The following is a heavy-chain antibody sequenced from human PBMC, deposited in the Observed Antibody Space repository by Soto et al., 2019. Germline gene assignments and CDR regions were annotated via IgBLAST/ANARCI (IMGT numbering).Heavy chain of an antibody. Sequence: GGSLRLSCVDSTSTFSSNRMSWVRQAPGKGLEWVANIKQGGSEKYYVDSVKGRFTISRDNAKNSLFLQMNSLRAEDTALYYCARRYCSGASCYFDDWGQGTLVTVSS. CDR3: ARRYCSGASCYFDD. D-gene: IGHD2-15*01. J-gene: IGHJ4*02. CDR2: IKQGGSEK. CDR1: TSTFSSNR. V-gene: IGHV3-7*01.